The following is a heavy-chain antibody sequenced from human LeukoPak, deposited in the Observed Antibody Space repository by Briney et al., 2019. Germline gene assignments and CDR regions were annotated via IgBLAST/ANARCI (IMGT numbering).Heavy chain of an antibody. Sequence: PGGSLRLSCGASGFTFSDYYMSWIRQAPGKGLEWVTYISSSGSTIYYADSVKGRFTISRDNAKNSLYLQMNSLRAEDTAVYYCATRNMTTVSPWGQGTLVTASS. CDR2: ISSSGSTI. D-gene: IGHD4-17*01. CDR1: GFTFSDYY. J-gene: IGHJ5*02. CDR3: ATRNMTTVSP. V-gene: IGHV3-11*01.